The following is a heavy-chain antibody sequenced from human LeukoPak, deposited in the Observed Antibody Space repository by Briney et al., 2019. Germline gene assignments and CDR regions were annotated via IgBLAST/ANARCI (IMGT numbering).Heavy chain of an antibody. V-gene: IGHV4-39*07. J-gene: IGHJ4*02. Sequence: PSETLSLTCTVSGGSISSSSYYWGWIRQPPGRGLEWIGSIYYSGSAKYNPSLKSRVTISVDKSKNQFSLNLSSVTAADTAVYYCARDWPRLRWSLDYWGQGTLVTVSS. CDR1: GGSISSSSYY. D-gene: IGHD4-23*01. CDR2: IYYSGSA. CDR3: ARDWPRLRWSLDY.